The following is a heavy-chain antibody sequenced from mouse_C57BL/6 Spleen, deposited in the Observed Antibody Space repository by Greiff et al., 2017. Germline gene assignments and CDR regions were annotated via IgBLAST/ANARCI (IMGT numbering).Heavy chain of an antibody. CDR2: IYPGSGST. D-gene: IGHD2-4*01. Sequence: PLPQPGAELVKPGASVKMSCKASGYTFTSYWITWVKQRPGQGLEWIGDIYPGSGSTNYNEKFKSKATLTVDTSSSTAYMQLSSLTSEDSAVYYCAREDYDYDGGMDYWGQGTSVTVSS. J-gene: IGHJ4*01. CDR1: GYTFTSYW. CDR3: AREDYDYDGGMDY. V-gene: IGHV1-55*01.